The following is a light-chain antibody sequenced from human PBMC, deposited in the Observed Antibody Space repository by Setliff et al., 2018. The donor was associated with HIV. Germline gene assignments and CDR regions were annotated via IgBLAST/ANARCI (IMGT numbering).Light chain of an antibody. CDR1: SSDVGGYIY. J-gene: IGLJ1*01. V-gene: IGLV2-23*02. CDR2: DVN. CDR3: CSYAGSTIPYV. Sequence: QSVLTQPASVSGSPGQSLTISCTGTSSDVGGYIYVSWYQQHPGRAPKVIIYDVNKRPSGVSYRFSGSKSGNTASLTISGLQADDEADYYCCSYAGSTIPYVFGPGTKVTVL.